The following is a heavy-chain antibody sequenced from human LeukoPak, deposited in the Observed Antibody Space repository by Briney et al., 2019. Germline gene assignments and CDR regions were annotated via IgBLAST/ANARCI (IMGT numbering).Heavy chain of an antibody. CDR3: AKEPSV. CDR1: GDSIINYY. V-gene: IGHV4-59*01. Sequence: PSETLPLTCSVSGDSIINYYWSWIRHSPEKGLEWIGYIYYTGTTKYNPSLESRVFMSVDTSKNQFSLRLTSVTVADTAVYYCAKEPSVWGQGILVTVSS. J-gene: IGHJ4*02. CDR2: IYYTGTT.